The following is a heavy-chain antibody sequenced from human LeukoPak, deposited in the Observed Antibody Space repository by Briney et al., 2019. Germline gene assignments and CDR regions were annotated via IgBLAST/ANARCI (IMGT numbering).Heavy chain of an antibody. D-gene: IGHD3-10*01. CDR2: ISYSGST. Sequence: PSETLSLTCTVSGGSISSYYWSWIRQPPGKGLEWIGYISYSGSTNYNPSLKSRVTISVDTSRNQFSLKLSSVTAADTAVYYCARGRLGGSGSYYNVLDYWGQGTLVTVSS. V-gene: IGHV4-59*01. J-gene: IGHJ4*02. CDR1: GGSISSYY. CDR3: ARGRLGGSGSYYNVLDY.